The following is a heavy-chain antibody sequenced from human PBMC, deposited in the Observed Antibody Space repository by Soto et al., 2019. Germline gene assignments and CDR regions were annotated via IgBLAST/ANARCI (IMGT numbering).Heavy chain of an antibody. CDR1: GGSITSQY. CDR3: AIDHGSGYFDY. CDR2: ISASGST. D-gene: IGHD6-19*01. J-gene: IGHJ4*02. Sequence: QVQLQESGPGLVKPSETLSVTCTVSGGSITSQYWSWFRQPAGKGLEWIGRISASGSTYYNPFLKSRVTLSLDTSKNQFSLRLSFVSAADTAVYYCAIDHGSGYFDYWGQGTLVTVSS. V-gene: IGHV4-4*07.